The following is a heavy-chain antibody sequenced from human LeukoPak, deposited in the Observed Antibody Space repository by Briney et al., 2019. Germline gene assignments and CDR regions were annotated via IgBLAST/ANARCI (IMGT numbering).Heavy chain of an antibody. D-gene: IGHD3-22*01. CDR1: GFTLSSYA. Sequence: PGGSLRLSCAASGFTLSSYAMSWVRQAPGKGLEWVSAISGSGGSTYYADSVKGRFTISRDNSKNTLYLQMNSLRAEDTAVYYCAKDPSHYYDSRGQESWGQGTLVTVSS. V-gene: IGHV3-23*01. CDR3: AKDPSHYYDSRGQES. J-gene: IGHJ4*02. CDR2: ISGSGGST.